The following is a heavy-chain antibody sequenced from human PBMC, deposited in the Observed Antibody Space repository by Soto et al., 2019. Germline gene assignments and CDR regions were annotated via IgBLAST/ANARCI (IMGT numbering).Heavy chain of an antibody. CDR2: IKSKTDGGTT. J-gene: IGHJ6*02. CDR3: TTDGGGLHSYGYWYYGMDV. D-gene: IGHD5-18*01. CDR1: GFTFSNAW. Sequence: EVQLVESGGGLVKPGGSLRLSCAASGFTFSNAWMNWVRQAPGKGLEWVGRIKSKTDGGTTDYAAPVKGIFTISRDDSKHTLYLQMNSLKTEDTAVYYCTTDGGGLHSYGYWYYGMDVWGQGTTVTVSS. V-gene: IGHV3-15*07.